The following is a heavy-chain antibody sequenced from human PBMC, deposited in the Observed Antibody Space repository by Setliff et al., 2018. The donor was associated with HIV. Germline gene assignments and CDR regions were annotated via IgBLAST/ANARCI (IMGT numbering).Heavy chain of an antibody. CDR2: IYYSGST. V-gene: IGHV4-39*07. J-gene: IGHJ4*02. CDR3: AIRSRLGGSSNYFDS. D-gene: IGHD1-26*01. CDR1: GGSIRSTSYY. Sequence: KPSETLSLTCTVSGGSIRSTSYYWGWIRQPPGKGLEWIGSIYYSGSTYYNPSLKSRVTISVDFSKKQISLKLGSVTAADTAIYYCAIRSRLGGSSNYFDSWGQGALVTVSS.